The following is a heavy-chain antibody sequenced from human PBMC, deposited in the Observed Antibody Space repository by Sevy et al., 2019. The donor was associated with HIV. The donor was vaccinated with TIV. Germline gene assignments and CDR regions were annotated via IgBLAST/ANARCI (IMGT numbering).Heavy chain of an antibody. CDR1: GFTFSSYE. Sequence: GGSLRLSCAASGFTFSSYEMDWVRQAPGKGLEWVSYISDSATTIYYADSVKGRFTISRDDAKNSLFLQMNSLRAEDTAVYYCAHFKGTSSWSYFDFWGQGTLVTVSS. CDR2: ISDSATTI. D-gene: IGHD6-13*01. V-gene: IGHV3-48*03. J-gene: IGHJ4*02. CDR3: AHFKGTSSWSYFDF.